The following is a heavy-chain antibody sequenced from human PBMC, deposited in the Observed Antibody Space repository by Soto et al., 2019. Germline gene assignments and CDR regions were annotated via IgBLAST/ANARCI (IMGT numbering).Heavy chain of an antibody. V-gene: IGHV3-23*01. CDR1: EFTFRNYA. CDR3: TTDGRTEPDY. J-gene: IGHJ4*02. CDR2: IDGSGGGA. Sequence: GGSLRLSCAASEFTFRNYAMTWVRQAPGKGLEWVSSIDGSGGGAYYSDSVKGRFTVSRDDSQKTLYLQMNSLKTEDTAVYYCTTDGRTEPDYWGLGTLVTVSS.